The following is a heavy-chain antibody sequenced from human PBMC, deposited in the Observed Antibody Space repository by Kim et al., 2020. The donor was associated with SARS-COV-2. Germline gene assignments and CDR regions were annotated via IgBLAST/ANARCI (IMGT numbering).Heavy chain of an antibody. J-gene: IGHJ4*02. CDR1: GGSISSSSYY. V-gene: IGHV4-39*01. CDR2: IYYSGST. CDR3: ASYDYNILTGYLGGLDY. D-gene: IGHD3-9*01. Sequence: SETLSLTCTVSGGSISSSSYYWGWIRQPPGKGLEWIGSIYYSGSTYYNPSLKSRVTISVDTSKNQFSLKLSSVTAADTAVYYCASYDYNILTGYLGGLDYWGQGTLVTVSS.